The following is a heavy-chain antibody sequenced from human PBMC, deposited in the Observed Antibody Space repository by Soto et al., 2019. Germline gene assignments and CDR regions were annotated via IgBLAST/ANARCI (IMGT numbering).Heavy chain of an antibody. V-gene: IGHV3-74*01. CDR2: IIIDGSYT. Sequence: GGSLRLSCSASGFTFRDYWMYWVRQAPGKGLVWVSRIIIDGSYTFYADSVKGRFTISRDNAKNTLYLQMNSLRAEDTAVYYCARAPSIYESGYYDFWGQGALVTVSS. J-gene: IGHJ4*02. CDR3: ARAPSIYESGYYDF. CDR1: GFTFRDYW. D-gene: IGHD3-3*01.